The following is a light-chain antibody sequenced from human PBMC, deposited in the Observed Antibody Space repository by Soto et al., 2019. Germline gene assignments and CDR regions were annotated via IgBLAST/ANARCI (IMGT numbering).Light chain of an antibody. CDR1: QSISSW. CDR3: QHYNGYPLT. CDR2: KAS. Sequence: DIQMTQSPATLSASVGDRATITCRASQSISSWLAWYQQKPGKAPNLLIYKASILQSGVPSRFSGSGSGTEFTLSISSLQADDCATYYCQHYNGYPLTFGGGTKVEIK. J-gene: IGKJ4*01. V-gene: IGKV1-5*03.